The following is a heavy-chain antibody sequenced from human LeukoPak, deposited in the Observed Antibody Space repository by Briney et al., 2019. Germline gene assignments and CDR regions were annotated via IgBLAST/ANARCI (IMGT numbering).Heavy chain of an antibody. CDR3: AREQGDDLSPGGDTFDI. Sequence: GSSVKVSCKASGGTFSSYAISWVRQAPGQGLEWMGGIIPIFGTANYAQKFQSRVTITADESTSTVYMELSSLRFEDTAMYYCAREQGDDLSPGGDTFDIWGQGTMVTVSS. V-gene: IGHV1-69*01. J-gene: IGHJ3*02. CDR2: IIPIFGTA. CDR1: GGTFSSYA. D-gene: IGHD5-12*01.